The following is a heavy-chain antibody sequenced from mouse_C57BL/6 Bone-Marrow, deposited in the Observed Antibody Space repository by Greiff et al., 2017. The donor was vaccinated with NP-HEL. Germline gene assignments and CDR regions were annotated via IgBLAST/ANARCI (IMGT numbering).Heavy chain of an antibody. CDR1: GYTFTSYG. J-gene: IGHJ2*01. CDR2: IYPRSGNT. CDR3: ARRYGSSYAY. V-gene: IGHV1-81*01. D-gene: IGHD1-1*01. Sequence: QVQLKESGAELARPGASVKLSCKASGYTFTSYGISWVKQRPGQGLEWIGEIYPRSGNTYYNEKFKGKATLTADKSSSTAYMVLRSLTSEDSAAYFCARRYGSSYAYWGQGTTLTVSS.